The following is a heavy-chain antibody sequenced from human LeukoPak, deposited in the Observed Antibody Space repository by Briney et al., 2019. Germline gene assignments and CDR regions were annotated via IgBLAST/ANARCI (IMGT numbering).Heavy chain of an antibody. CDR1: GFTSGTYA. CDR3: ARSRAAVAGYFDY. CDR2: ISGSGAST. D-gene: IGHD6-19*01. Sequence: GGSLSLSCAASGFTSGTYAMTWVRQAPGKGLEWVSAISGSGASTYYADSVKGRFTISRDNSKNTLYLQMNSLRAEDTAVYYCARSRAAVAGYFDYWGQGTLVTVSS. J-gene: IGHJ4*02. V-gene: IGHV3-23*01.